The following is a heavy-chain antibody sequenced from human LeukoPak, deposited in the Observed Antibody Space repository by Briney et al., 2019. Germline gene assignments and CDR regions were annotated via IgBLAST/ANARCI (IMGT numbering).Heavy chain of an antibody. V-gene: IGHV1-2*06. CDR2: INPNSGGT. J-gene: IGHJ4*02. Sequence: GASVKVSCKASGYTFTGYYMHWVRQAPGQGLEWMGRINPNSGGTNYAQKFQGRVTMTRDTSISTAYMELSRLRSDDTAVCYCARGGCSGGSCYGYWGQGTLVTVSS. CDR3: ARGGCSGGSCYGY. D-gene: IGHD2-15*01. CDR1: GYTFTGYY.